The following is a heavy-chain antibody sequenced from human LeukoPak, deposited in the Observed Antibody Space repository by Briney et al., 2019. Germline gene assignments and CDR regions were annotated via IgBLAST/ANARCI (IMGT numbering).Heavy chain of an antibody. J-gene: IGHJ4*02. D-gene: IGHD1-26*01. Sequence: PSETLSLTCAVSGYSISSGYYWGWIRQPPGKGLEWIGSIYHSGSTYYNPSLKSRVTISVDTSKNQSSLKLSSVTAADTAVYYCARLVGATLVFDYWGQGTLVTVSS. CDR1: GYSISSGYY. CDR2: IYHSGST. V-gene: IGHV4-38-2*01. CDR3: ARLVGATLVFDY.